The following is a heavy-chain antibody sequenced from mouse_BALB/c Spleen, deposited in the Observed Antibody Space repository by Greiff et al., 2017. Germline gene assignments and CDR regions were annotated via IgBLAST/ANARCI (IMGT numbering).Heavy chain of an antibody. V-gene: IGHV5-12-1*01. CDR3: ARQNYYGSSFLPAY. J-gene: IGHJ3*01. Sequence: EVQRVESGGGLVKPGGSLKLSCAASGFAFSSYDMSWVRQTPEKRLEWVAYISSGGGSTYYPDTVKGRFTISRDNAKNTLYLQMSSLKSEDTAMYYCARQNYYGSSFLPAYWGQGTLVTVSA. D-gene: IGHD1-1*01. CDR1: GFAFSSYD. CDR2: ISSGGGST.